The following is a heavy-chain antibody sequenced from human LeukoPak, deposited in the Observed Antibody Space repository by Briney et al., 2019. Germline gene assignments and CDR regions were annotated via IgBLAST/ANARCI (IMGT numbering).Heavy chain of an antibody. CDR3: AKGASGSYHTPYDY. V-gene: IGHV3-23*01. CDR2: ISVSGGNT. J-gene: IGHJ4*02. Sequence: TGGSLRLSCAASGFTFSSYAMTWVRQAPGKGLEWVSDISVSGGNTYYADPVQGRFIISRDNSKNTLNLQMNSLRVEDTAVYYCAKGASGSYHTPYDYWGQGSLVTVSS. CDR1: GFTFSSYA. D-gene: IGHD1-26*01.